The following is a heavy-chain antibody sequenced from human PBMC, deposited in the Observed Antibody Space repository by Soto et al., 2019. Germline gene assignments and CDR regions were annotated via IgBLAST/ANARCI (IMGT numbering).Heavy chain of an antibody. D-gene: IGHD4-17*01. CDR3: ARDRFGDIDY. CDR2: IENDGSST. CDR1: GFTFSNYW. Sequence: GGSLRLSCAASGFTFSNYWMHWVRQVPGKGLVWVSRIENDGSSTSYVDPVKGRFTVSRDNAKSTPYLQMNSLRAEDTAVYYCARDRFGDIDYWGQGTLVTVS. J-gene: IGHJ4*02. V-gene: IGHV3-74*01.